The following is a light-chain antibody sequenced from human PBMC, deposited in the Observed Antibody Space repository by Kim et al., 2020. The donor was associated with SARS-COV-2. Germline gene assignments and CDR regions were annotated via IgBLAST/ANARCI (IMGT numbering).Light chain of an antibody. CDR2: LNSDGSH. V-gene: IGLV4-69*01. Sequence: QLVLTQSPSASASLGASVKLTCTLSSGHSSYAIAWHQQQPEKGPRYLMKLNSDGSHSKGDGIPDRFSGSSSGAERYLTISSLQSEDEADYYRQTWGTGLLLFGGGTQLTVL. J-gene: IGLJ3*02. CDR1: SGHSSYA. CDR3: QTWGTGLLL.